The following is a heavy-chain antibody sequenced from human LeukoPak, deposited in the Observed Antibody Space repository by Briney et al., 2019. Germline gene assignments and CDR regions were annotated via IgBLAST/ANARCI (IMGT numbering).Heavy chain of an antibody. J-gene: IGHJ6*02. D-gene: IGHD3-22*01. V-gene: IGHV3-13*01. CDR2: IGTAGDT. CDR3: ARGYYDSSGYYYGFNGMDV. CDR1: GFTFSTYD. Sequence: GGSLRLSCAASGFTFSTYDMYWVRQVTGKGLEWVSAIGTAGDTYYPGSVKGRITISRENAKNSLYLQMNSLKAGDTAVYYCARGYYDSSGYYYGFNGMDVWGQGTTVTVSS.